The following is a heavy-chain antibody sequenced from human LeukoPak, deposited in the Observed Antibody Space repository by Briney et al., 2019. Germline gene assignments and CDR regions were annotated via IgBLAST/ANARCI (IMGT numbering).Heavy chain of an antibody. Sequence: PSETLSLTCNVSGGPISNYYWSWIRQPPGKGLEWIGYIYYSGSTNSNPSLKSRVTISVDTSKNQFSLKLSSVTAADTAVYYCARDGSGNSNYFDFWGQGTLVTVSS. CDR3: ARDGSGNSNYFDF. J-gene: IGHJ4*02. CDR2: IYYSGST. D-gene: IGHD3-10*01. V-gene: IGHV4-59*12. CDR1: GGPISNYY.